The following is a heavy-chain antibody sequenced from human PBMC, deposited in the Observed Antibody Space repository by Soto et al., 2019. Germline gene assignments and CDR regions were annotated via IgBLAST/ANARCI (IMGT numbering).Heavy chain of an antibody. CDR2: ITGNSATT. CDR3: SKDNRGYDNDAFNS. CDR1: GFTFSGSA. D-gene: IGHD5-12*01. Sequence: GGSLRLSCAASGFTFSGSAMHWVRQAPGKGLEWVSSITGNSATTFYADSVNGRFTISRENSKNSLYLQMNGLRVEDTALYYCSKDNRGYDNDAFNSWGQGTMVTVSS. V-gene: IGHV3-9*01. J-gene: IGHJ3*01.